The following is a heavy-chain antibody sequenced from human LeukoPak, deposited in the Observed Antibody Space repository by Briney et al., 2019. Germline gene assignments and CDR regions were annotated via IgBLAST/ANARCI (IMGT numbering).Heavy chain of an antibody. D-gene: IGHD3-10*01. V-gene: IGHV3-72*01. Sequence: AGGSLRLSCAASGFTFSDHYMDWVRQAPGKGLEWVGRIRNKANSYITEYAASVKGRFTISRDDSKNSLYLQMNSLRTEDTAVYYCARGRPYGPFDYWGQGTLVTVSS. CDR2: IRNKANSYIT. J-gene: IGHJ4*02. CDR1: GFTFSDHY. CDR3: ARGRPYGPFDY.